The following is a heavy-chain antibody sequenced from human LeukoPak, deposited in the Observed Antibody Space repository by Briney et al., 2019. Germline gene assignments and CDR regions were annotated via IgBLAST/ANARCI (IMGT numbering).Heavy chain of an antibody. J-gene: IGHJ4*02. V-gene: IGHV4-4*07. CDR3: ARGTPPGIAAAGTIDY. CDR1: GGSISSYY. D-gene: IGHD6-13*01. CDR2: IYTSGST. Sequence: PSETLSLTCTVSGGSISSYYWSWIRQPAGEGLEWIGRIYTSGSTNYNPSLKSRVTMSVDTSKNQFSLKLSSVTAADTAVYYCARGTPPGIAAAGTIDYWGQGTLVTVSS.